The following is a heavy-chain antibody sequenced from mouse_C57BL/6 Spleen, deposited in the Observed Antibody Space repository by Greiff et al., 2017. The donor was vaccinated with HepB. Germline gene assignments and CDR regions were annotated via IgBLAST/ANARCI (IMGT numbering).Heavy chain of an antibody. Sequence: QVQLKESGAELVKPGASVKLSCKASGYTFTEYTIHWVKQRSGQGLEWIGWFYPGSGSIKYNEKFKDKATLTADKSSSTVYMELSRLTSEDSAVYVGARHDYYDNGGAYWGQGTLVTVSA. D-gene: IGHD2-4*01. CDR1: GYTFTEYT. CDR3: ARHDYYDNGGAY. J-gene: IGHJ3*01. V-gene: IGHV1-62-2*01. CDR2: FYPGSGSI.